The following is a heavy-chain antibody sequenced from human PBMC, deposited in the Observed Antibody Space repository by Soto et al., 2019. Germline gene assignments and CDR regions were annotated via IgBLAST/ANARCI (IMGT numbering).Heavy chain of an antibody. V-gene: IGHV1-8*01. CDR1: GYTFTSYD. CDR3: SRDRTGYCDN. J-gene: IGHJ4*02. D-gene: IGHD3-9*01. Sequence: QVQLVQSGAEVKKPGASVKVSCKASGYTFTSYDINWVRQATGQGLEWMGWMNPNSGNTAYAQKFQGRGTMTRNTYIRIAYMELSSLRAEATAVYNRSRDRTGYCDNGGQGTLVTVSS. CDR2: MNPNSGNT.